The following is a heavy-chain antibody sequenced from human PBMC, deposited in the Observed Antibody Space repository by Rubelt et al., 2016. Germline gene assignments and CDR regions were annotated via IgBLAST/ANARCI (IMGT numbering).Heavy chain of an antibody. CDR2: ISYDGSNK. J-gene: IGHJ5*02. V-gene: IGHV3-30*04. D-gene: IGHD4-23*01. Sequence: GEGLEWVAVISYDGSNKYYADSVKGRFTISRDNSKNTLYLQMNSLRAEDTAVYYCARELFAVISYWFDPWGQGTLVTVSS. CDR3: ARELFAVISYWFDP.